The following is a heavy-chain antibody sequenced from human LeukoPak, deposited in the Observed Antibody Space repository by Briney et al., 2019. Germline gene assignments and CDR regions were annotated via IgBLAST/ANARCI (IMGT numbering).Heavy chain of an antibody. CDR1: GYTFTSYY. Sequence: GASVKVSCKASGYTFTSYYMHWVRQAPGQGLEWMGGIIPIFGTANYAQKFQGRVTITADESTSTAYMELSSLRSEDTAVYYCARVPAAIGRTRNNWFDPWGQGTLVTVSS. CDR2: IIPIFGTA. J-gene: IGHJ5*02. V-gene: IGHV1-69*13. CDR3: ARVPAAIGRTRNNWFDP. D-gene: IGHD2-2*01.